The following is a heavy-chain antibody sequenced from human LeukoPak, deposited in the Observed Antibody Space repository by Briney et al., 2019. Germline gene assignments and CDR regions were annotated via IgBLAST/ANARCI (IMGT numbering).Heavy chain of an antibody. CDR3: AKDRVVGYCSSTSCYASPPYGMDV. D-gene: IGHD2-2*01. Sequence: PGGSLRLSCAASGFTFSSYGMHWVRQAPGKGLEWVAVIWYDGSNKYYADSVKGRFTISRDNSKNTLYLQMNSLRAEDTAVYYCAKDRVVGYCSSTSCYASPPYGMDVWGQGTTVTVSS. CDR2: IWYDGSNK. CDR1: GFTFSSYG. V-gene: IGHV3-33*06. J-gene: IGHJ6*02.